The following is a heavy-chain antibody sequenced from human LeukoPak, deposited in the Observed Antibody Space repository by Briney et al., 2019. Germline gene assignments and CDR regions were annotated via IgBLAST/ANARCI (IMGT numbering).Heavy chain of an antibody. Sequence: SETLSLTCAVYGGSFSGYYWSWIRQPPGKGLEWIGEINHSGSTNYNPSLKSRVTISVDTSKNQFSLKLSSVTAADTAVYYCARDNRQRGYMDVWGKGTTVTVSS. V-gene: IGHV4-34*01. D-gene: IGHD6-25*01. CDR1: GGSFSGYY. J-gene: IGHJ6*03. CDR3: ARDNRQRGYMDV. CDR2: INHSGST.